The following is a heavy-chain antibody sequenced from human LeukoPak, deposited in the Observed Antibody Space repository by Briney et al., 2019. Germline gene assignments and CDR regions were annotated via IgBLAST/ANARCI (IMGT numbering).Heavy chain of an antibody. J-gene: IGHJ4*02. CDR2: IFHSGST. D-gene: IGHD1-26*01. V-gene: IGHV4-30-2*01. CDR3: ARVQGIVGAIFDY. CDR1: GGSISSSSYY. Sequence: SETLSLTCTVSGGSISSSSYYWGWIRQPPGKGLEWIGYIFHSGSTYYNPSLKSRVTISVDRSKNQFSLKLSSVTAADTAVYYCARVQGIVGAIFDYWGQGTLVTVSS.